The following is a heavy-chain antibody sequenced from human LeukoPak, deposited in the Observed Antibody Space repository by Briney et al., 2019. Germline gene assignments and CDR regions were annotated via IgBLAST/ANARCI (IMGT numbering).Heavy chain of an antibody. J-gene: IGHJ3*02. Sequence: TSETLSLTCTVSGGSISSYYWSWIRQPPGKGLEWIGYIYYSGSTNYNPSLKSRVTISVDTSKNQFSLKLSSVTAADTAVYYCARPLAAAGGDAFDIWGQGTMVTVSS. CDR1: GGSISSYY. CDR3: ARPLAAAGGDAFDI. CDR2: IYYSGST. D-gene: IGHD6-13*01. V-gene: IGHV4-59*08.